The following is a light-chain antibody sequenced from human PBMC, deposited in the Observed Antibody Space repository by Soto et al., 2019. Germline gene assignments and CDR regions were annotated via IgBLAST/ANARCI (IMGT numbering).Light chain of an antibody. CDR1: QSVSGW. CDR3: QQYETFSGT. Sequence: IRMTQSPATLSASVGDTVPVTCRASQSVSGWLAWYQQKPGEAPKLLIYDASALPRGVPSRFSGSGSGTKFTLTIASLQPDDFATYYCQQYETFSGTFGPGTNVDIK. J-gene: IGKJ1*01. V-gene: IGKV1-5*01. CDR2: DAS.